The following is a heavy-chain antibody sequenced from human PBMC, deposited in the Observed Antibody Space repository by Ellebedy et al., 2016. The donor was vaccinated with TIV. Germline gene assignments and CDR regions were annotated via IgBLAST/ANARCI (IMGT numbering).Heavy chain of an antibody. CDR3: ARESAVPGDYGMDV. Sequence: GGSLRLSCEASGFTFSDYSMDWVRQAPGKGLEWLSYISDRSSTIYYADSVKGRFTISRDNAKNSLYLQMNDLRDEDTAVYYCARESAVPGDYGMDVWGQGTTVTVSS. CDR1: GFTFSDYS. D-gene: IGHD6-19*01. V-gene: IGHV3-48*02. J-gene: IGHJ6*02. CDR2: ISDRSSTI.